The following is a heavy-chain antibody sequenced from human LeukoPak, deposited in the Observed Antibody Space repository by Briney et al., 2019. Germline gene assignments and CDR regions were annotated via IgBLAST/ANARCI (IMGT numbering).Heavy chain of an antibody. J-gene: IGHJ6*02. D-gene: IGHD2-15*01. V-gene: IGHV3-64D*09. CDR3: VRGYSFGPYGMDV. CDR1: GFPVSSYA. Sequence: GGSLRLSCSASGFPVSSYAMHWVRQAPGKGLEYVSAISDSGGSTYYADSVKGRFTISRDNSKNTLYLQMSSLRAEDTAVYFCVRGYSFGPYGMDVWGQGTTVTVSS. CDR2: ISDSGGST.